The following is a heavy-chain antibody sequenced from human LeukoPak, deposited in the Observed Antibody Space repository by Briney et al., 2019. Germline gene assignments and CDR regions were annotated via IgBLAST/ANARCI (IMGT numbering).Heavy chain of an antibody. CDR2: ISDSGDNT. V-gene: IGHV3-23*01. D-gene: IGHD2-15*01. CDR1: EFAFGSYA. J-gene: IGHJ4*02. CDR3: ASHRGYCSGGTCYSAFFDY. Sequence: PGGSLRLPCAASEFAFGSYAMTWVRQAPGKGPEWVAAISDSGDNTYYTESMRGRFTISRDNSKNTLYLQMNSLRAEDTAVYYCASHRGYCSGGTCYSAFFDYWGQGTLVTVSS.